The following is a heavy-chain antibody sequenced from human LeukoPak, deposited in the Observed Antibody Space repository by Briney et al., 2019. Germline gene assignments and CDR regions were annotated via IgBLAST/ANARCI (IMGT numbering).Heavy chain of an antibody. V-gene: IGHV4-59*01. Sequence: PSETLSLTCTVSGGSISSYYWSWIRQPPGKGLEWIGYIYYSGSTNYNPSLKSRVTISVDTSKNQFSLKLSSVTAADTAVYYCARGVRGVIHFDYWGQGTLVTVSS. J-gene: IGHJ4*02. CDR3: ARGVRGVIHFDY. D-gene: IGHD3-10*01. CDR2: IYYSGST. CDR1: GGSISSYY.